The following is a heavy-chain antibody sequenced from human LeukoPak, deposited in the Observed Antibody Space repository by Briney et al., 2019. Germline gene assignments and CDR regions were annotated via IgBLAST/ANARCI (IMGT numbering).Heavy chain of an antibody. J-gene: IGHJ4*02. CDR2: ISGSGGST. D-gene: IGHD6-19*01. V-gene: IGHV3-23*01. CDR3: AKGAYSSGWTFDY. Sequence: QPGGSLRLSCAASGFTFSSHAMSWVRQAPGKGLEWVSVISGSGGSTYCADSVKGRFTISRDNSKNTLYLQMNSLRAEDTAVYYCAKGAYSSGWTFDYWGQGTLVTVSS. CDR1: GFTFSSHA.